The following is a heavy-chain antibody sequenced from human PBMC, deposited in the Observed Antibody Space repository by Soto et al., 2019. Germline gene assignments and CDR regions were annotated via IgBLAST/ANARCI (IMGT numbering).Heavy chain of an antibody. CDR3: AREGTSSWSGDYGMDV. D-gene: IGHD6-13*01. J-gene: IGHJ6*02. CDR1: GGSMRSYY. CDR2: IYYSGVT. V-gene: IGHV4-59*01. Sequence: SETLSLTCTVSGGSMRSYYWSWIRQPPGKGLEWIGYIYYSGVTNYNPPPKSRVTMSVDTSNNQFFLKLNSVTAADTAVYYCAREGTSSWSGDYGMDVWGQGTMVTSP.